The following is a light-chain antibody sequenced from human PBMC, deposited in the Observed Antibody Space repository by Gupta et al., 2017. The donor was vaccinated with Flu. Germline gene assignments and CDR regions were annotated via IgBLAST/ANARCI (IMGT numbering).Light chain of an antibody. CDR2: DVS. V-gene: IGLV2-14*01. Sequence: SITISFTGTSSDIGGYNYVSWYQQHPGKAPKLMIYDVSNRPSGVSTRFSGSKSGNTASLTISGLQAEDEADYYCSSYTSSITVVLGGGTKLTVL. CDR1: SSDIGGYNY. J-gene: IGLJ2*01. CDR3: SSYTSSITVV.